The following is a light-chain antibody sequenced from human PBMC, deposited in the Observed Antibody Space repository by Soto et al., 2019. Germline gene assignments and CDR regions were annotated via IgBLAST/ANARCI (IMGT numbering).Light chain of an antibody. Sequence: IQVTQSPYSLSASVGDIVAITCLASQSINSNLNWYQQRPGKAPNLLIYAASSLQSGVPSRFSGSGSGTDFTLTISSLQPEDFGPYYCQHTYSVPRPFGQGTKVDI. V-gene: IGKV1-39*01. CDR1: QSINSN. J-gene: IGKJ1*01. CDR3: QHTYSVPRP. CDR2: AAS.